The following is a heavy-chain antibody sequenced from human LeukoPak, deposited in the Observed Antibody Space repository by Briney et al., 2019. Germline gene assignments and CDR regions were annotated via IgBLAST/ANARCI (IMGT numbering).Heavy chain of an antibody. CDR3: AKGPLIVVEPAVVDY. CDR2: ISYDGSNK. D-gene: IGHD2-2*01. J-gene: IGHJ4*02. CDR1: GFTFSSYG. V-gene: IGHV3-30*18. Sequence: GGSLRLSCAASGFTFSSYGMHWVRQAPGKGLEWVAVISYDGSNKYYADSVKGRFTISRDNSKNTLYLQMNSLRAEDTAVYYCAKGPLIVVEPAVVDYWGQGTLVTVSS.